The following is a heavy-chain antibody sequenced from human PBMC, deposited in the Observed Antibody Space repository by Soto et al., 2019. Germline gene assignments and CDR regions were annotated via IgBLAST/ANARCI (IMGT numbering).Heavy chain of an antibody. J-gene: IGHJ5*02. V-gene: IGHV3-11*01. CDR3: AGQGGDIAVQEYNLFDP. D-gene: IGHD2-15*01. Sequence: QVLLVESGGGLVKPGGSLGLSCAASGFTFSDYYMSWIRQAPGKGLEWVSYISSSGSTIYYADSVKGRCTISRDNANNEQQVQTNSLRAEDTAVYYCAGQGGDIAVQEYNLFDPWGQGNLVTGSS. CDR2: ISSSGSTI. CDR1: GFTFSDYY.